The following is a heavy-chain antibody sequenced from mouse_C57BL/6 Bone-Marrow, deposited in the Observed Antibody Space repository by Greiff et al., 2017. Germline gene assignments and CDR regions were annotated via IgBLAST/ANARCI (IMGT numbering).Heavy chain of an antibody. CDR3: ARWGFKVFAY. V-gene: IGHV1-26*01. CDR1: GYTFTDYY. Sequence: EVQLQQSGPELVQPGASVKISCKASGYTFTDYYMNWVKQSHGKSLEWIGDINPNTGGTSYNQKFKGKATLTVAKSTSTAYMELRSLAAEDTAVYYCARWGFKVFAYWGQGTLVTVSA. J-gene: IGHJ3*01. CDR2: INPNTGGT.